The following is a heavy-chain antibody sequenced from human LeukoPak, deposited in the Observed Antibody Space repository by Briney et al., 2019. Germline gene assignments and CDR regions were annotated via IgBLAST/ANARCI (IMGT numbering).Heavy chain of an antibody. CDR3: ARTGSRGYSYGYDY. Sequence: ASVKVSCKAPGYTFTGYYMHWVRQAPGQGLEWMGWINPNSGGTNYAQKFQGWVTMTRDTSISTAYMELSRLRSDDTAVYYCARTGSRGYSYGYDYWGQGTLVTVSS. V-gene: IGHV1-2*04. J-gene: IGHJ4*02. CDR1: GYTFTGYY. D-gene: IGHD5-18*01. CDR2: INPNSGGT.